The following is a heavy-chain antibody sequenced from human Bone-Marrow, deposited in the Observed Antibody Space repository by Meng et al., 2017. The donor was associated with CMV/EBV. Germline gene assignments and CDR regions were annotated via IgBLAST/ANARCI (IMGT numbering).Heavy chain of an antibody. CDR1: GYTFTAYF. J-gene: IGHJ5*02. CDR2: INPNSGGT. V-gene: IGHV1-2*02. Sequence: ASVKVSCKASGYTFTAYFIHWVRQAPGQGLEWMGWINPNSGGTNYAQKFQGRVTMTMDTYTTIAYMELARLTSDDTAVYYCARQNYAFDPWGQGTLVTVSS. CDR3: ARQNYAFDP. D-gene: IGHD1-7*01.